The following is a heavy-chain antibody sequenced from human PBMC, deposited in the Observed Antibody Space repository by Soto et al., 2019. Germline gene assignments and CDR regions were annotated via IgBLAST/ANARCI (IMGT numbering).Heavy chain of an antibody. CDR2: ISGSGGST. CDR1: GFTFSSYA. J-gene: IGHJ6*03. D-gene: IGHD6-13*01. CDR3: AKYDSSSWYFSVGYYYMDV. Sequence: GGSLRLSCAASGFTFSSYAMSWVRQAPGKGLEWVSAISGSGGSTYYADSVKGRFTISRDNSKNTLYLQMNSLRAEDTAVYYCAKYDSSSWYFSVGYYYMDVWGKGTTVTVSS. V-gene: IGHV3-23*01.